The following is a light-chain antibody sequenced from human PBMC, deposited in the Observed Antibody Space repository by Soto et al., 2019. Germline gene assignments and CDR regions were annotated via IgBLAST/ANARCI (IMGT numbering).Light chain of an antibody. CDR2: DAS. CDR3: QQYEILPLT. Sequence: DIQSNKAPSSRSACVWDWVIASCWTSDNIAKNLIWYQQKPGKAPKLLIYDASDLETGVPSRFSGSGSGTGFTFTISSLQPEEFATYYCQQYEILPLTFGQGTRLEIK. CDR1: DNIAKN. J-gene: IGKJ5*01. V-gene: IGKV1-33*01.